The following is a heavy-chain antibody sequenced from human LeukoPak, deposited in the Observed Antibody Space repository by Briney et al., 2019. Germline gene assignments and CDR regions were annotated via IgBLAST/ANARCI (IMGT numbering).Heavy chain of an antibody. D-gene: IGHD2-8*02. J-gene: IGHJ4*02. CDR3: MKDRGYCTGGNCYRFFDS. CDR2: IGHTGTEI. V-gene: IGHV3-48*02. CDR1: GFTFSSYS. Sequence: GGSLRLSCAASGFTFSSYSSNWVRQAPGEGLEWVSYIGHTGTEILYADSVRGRLTISRDNVRNSLYLQMNSLRDEDTAVYYCMKDRGYCTGGNCYRFFDSWGQGALVTVSS.